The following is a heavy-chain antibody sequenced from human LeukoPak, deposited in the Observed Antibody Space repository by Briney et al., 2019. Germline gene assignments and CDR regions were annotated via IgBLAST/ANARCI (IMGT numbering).Heavy chain of an antibody. CDR3: ARDRGAYGSGSHKTNWFDP. CDR1: GGSISSGGYY. Sequence: SETLSLTCTVSGGSISSGGYYWSWIRQHPGKGLEWIGYIYYSGSTYYNPSLKSRVTISVDTSKNQFSLKLSSVTAADTAVYYCARDRGAYGSGSHKTNWFDPWGQGTLVTVSS. J-gene: IGHJ5*02. CDR2: IYYSGST. D-gene: IGHD3-10*01. V-gene: IGHV4-31*03.